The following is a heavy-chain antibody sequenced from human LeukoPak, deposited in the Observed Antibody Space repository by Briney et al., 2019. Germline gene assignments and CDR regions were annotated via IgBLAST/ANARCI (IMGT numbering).Heavy chain of an antibody. CDR1: GGSISSGGYY. D-gene: IGHD5-18*01. CDR3: ARTPDSYGYDNWFDP. J-gene: IGHJ5*02. Sequence: PSETLSLTCTVSGGSISSGGYYWSWIRQHPGKGLEWIGYIYYSGSTYYNPSLKSRVTISVDTSKNQFSLKLSSVTAADTAVYYCARTPDSYGYDNWFDPWGQGTLVAVSS. V-gene: IGHV4-31*03. CDR2: IYYSGST.